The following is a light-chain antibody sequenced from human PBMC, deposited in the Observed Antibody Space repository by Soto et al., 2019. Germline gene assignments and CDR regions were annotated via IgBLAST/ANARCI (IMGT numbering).Light chain of an antibody. V-gene: IGLV2-11*01. J-gene: IGLJ1*01. CDR2: DVS. CDR1: SSDVESYNL. CDR3: CSYAGSYTFYV. Sequence: QSVLTQPASVSGSPGQSITISCTGTSSDVESYNLVSWYQQHPGKAPKVMIYDVSKRPSGVPDRFSGPKSGNTASLTLSGLQAEDEADYYCCSYAGSYTFYVFGTGTKVTVL.